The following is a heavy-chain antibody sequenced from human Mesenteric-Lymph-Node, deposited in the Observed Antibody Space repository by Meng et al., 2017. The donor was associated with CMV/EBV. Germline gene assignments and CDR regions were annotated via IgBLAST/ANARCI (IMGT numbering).Heavy chain of an antibody. Sequence: GESLKISCAASGFTFSSYWMTWVRQGPGKGLEWVAYIEQDGSEKYVDSVKGRFTISRDNATSSLYLQMNSLRGDDTAVYYCARGNAGSGFFGTGWFDPWGQGTLVTVSS. CDR2: IEQDGSEK. CDR3: ARGNAGSGFFGTGWFDP. D-gene: IGHD3-3*01. CDR1: GFTFSSYW. J-gene: IGHJ5*02. V-gene: IGHV3-7*01.